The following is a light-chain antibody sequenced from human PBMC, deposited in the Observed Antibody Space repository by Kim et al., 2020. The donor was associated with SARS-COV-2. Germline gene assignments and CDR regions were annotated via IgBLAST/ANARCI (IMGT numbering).Light chain of an antibody. J-gene: IGKJ1*01. CDR3: QKYNSAPWT. V-gene: IGKV1-27*01. Sequence: GDRVTIPCRASQGITYSLAWYQQKPGKVPQLLIYAASALQSGGPSRFSGSGSGTDFTLTISSLQPEGVATYYCQKYNSAPWTFGQGTKVEIK. CDR1: QGITYS. CDR2: AAS.